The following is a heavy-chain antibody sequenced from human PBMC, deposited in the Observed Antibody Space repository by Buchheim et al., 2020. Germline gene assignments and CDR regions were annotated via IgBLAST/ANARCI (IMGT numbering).Heavy chain of an antibody. J-gene: IGHJ4*02. D-gene: IGHD4-17*01. CDR3: ARQRIYGDYGRYFDY. V-gene: IGHV4-39*01. CDR1: GGSISSSSYY. Sequence: QLQLQESGPGLVKPSETLSLTCTVSGGSISSSSYYWGWIRQPPGKGLEWIGSIYYSGSTYYNPSLKSRVTISVDTSKNQFSLKLSSVTAAGTAVYYCARQRIYGDYGRYFDYWGQGTL. CDR2: IYYSGST.